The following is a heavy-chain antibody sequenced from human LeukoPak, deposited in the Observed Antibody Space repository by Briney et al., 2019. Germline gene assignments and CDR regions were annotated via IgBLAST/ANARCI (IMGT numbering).Heavy chain of an antibody. CDR3: ARVAPKTTYYYDSSGYFGSGYFDY. J-gene: IGHJ4*02. Sequence: SVKVSCKASGGTFSSYAISWVRQAPGQGLEWMGGIIPIFGTANYAQKFQGRVTITADESTSTAYMELSSLRSEDTAVYYCARVAPKTTYYYDSSGYFGSGYFDYWGQGTLVTVSS. D-gene: IGHD3-22*01. CDR1: GGTFSSYA. CDR2: IIPIFGTA. V-gene: IGHV1-69*13.